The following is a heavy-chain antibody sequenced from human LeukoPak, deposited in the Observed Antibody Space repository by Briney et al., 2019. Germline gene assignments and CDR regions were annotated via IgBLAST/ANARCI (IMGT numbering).Heavy chain of an antibody. V-gene: IGHV1-2*02. Sequence: ASVKVSCKASGYTFTGYYMHWVRQAPGQGLEWMGWINPNSGGTNYAQKFQGRVTMTRDTSISTAYMELSRLRPDDTAVYYCARDQHMGATYYDSSGYYYVFDYWGQGTLVTVSS. CDR2: INPNSGGT. J-gene: IGHJ4*02. CDR3: ARDQHMGATYYDSSGYYYVFDY. CDR1: GYTFTGYY. D-gene: IGHD3-22*01.